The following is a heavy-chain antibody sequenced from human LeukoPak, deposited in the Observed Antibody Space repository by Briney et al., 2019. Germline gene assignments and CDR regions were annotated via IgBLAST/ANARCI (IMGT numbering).Heavy chain of an antibody. J-gene: IGHJ5*02. D-gene: IGHD4-17*01. V-gene: IGHV4-34*01. CDR1: GGSFSGYY. CDR3: ARGPDDYDDENWFDP. Sequence: SETLSLTCAVYGGSFSGYYWSWIRQPPGKGLEWIGEINHSGSTNYNPSLKSRVTISVDTSKNQFSLKLSSVTAADTAVYYCARGPDDYDDENWFDPWGQGTLVTVSS. CDR2: INHSGST.